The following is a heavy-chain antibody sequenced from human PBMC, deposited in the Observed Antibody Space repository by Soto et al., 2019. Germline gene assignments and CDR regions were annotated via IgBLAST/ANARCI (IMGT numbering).Heavy chain of an antibody. CDR2: IGSSTSTI. J-gene: IGHJ4*02. CDR1: GFTFSNYA. Sequence: GSLRLSCAASGFTFSNYAMGWVRQAPGNGLEWVSVIGSSTSTIYYADSVKGRFTISRDNAKNSLYLQMNSLRAEDTAVYYCARDQGYFSDYWAQGTLVIVSS. CDR3: ARDQGYFSDY. V-gene: IGHV3-48*01. D-gene: IGHD2-15*01.